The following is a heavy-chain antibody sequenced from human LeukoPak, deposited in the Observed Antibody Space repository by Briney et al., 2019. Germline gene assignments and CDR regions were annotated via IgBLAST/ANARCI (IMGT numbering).Heavy chain of an antibody. J-gene: IGHJ4*02. CDR1: GYTFTGYY. V-gene: IGHV1-2*07. CDR3: ARENTAREYSYAEAYFDY. D-gene: IGHD5-18*01. Sequence: GASVKVSCKASGYTFTGYYIHWGRQATGQGLEWMGWINPNSGGTNYAHKFQGRGSMTRDTSISTAYMELSRLRSDDTAVYYCARENTAREYSYAEAYFDYWGQGTLVTVSS. CDR2: INPNSGGT.